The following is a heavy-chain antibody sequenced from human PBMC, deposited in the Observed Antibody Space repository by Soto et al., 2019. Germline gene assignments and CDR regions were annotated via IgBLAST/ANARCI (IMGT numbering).Heavy chain of an antibody. V-gene: IGHV3-30-3*01. Sequence: LRLSCAASGFTFSSYAMHWVRQAPGKGLEWVAVISYDGSNKYYADSVKGRFTISRDNSKNTLYLQMNSLRAEDTAVYYCARDVESGSSQYYYYYYGMDLWGQGTTVTVSS. CDR2: ISYDGSNK. J-gene: IGHJ6*02. D-gene: IGHD1-26*01. CDR3: ARDVESGSSQYYYYYYGMDL. CDR1: GFTFSSYA.